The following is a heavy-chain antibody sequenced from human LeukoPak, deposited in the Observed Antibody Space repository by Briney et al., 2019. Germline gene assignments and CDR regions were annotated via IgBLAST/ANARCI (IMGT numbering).Heavy chain of an antibody. V-gene: IGHV1-2*02. Sequence: GSVKVPCKASGFTFPGYYIHLVRQAPGQRVGGVGWIHPNSGGTNYAQKFQGRVTMTRDTSISTAYMELSRLRSDDTAVYYCARGRGIAVAGRQIDYWGQGTLVTVSS. CDR3: ARGRGIAVAGRQIDY. CDR1: GFTFPGYY. CDR2: IHPNSGGT. D-gene: IGHD6-19*01. J-gene: IGHJ4*02.